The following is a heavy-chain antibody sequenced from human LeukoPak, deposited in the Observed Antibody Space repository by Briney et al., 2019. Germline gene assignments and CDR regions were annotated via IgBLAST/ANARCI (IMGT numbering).Heavy chain of an antibody. CDR2: ITERATIM. J-gene: IGHJ4*02. D-gene: IGHD3-16*01. CDR3: VRDLILVWTPGDDFDH. CDR1: VLTYQIHW. V-gene: IGHV3-74*01. Sequence: PGGSLRLSCAASVLTYQIHWMHWVRQAPEKARECVSRITERATIMSYAAPVKGRFTISRENDRNTLYLQMTSLTAEDTAVYYCVRDLILVWTPGDDFDHWGQGTLVTVSS.